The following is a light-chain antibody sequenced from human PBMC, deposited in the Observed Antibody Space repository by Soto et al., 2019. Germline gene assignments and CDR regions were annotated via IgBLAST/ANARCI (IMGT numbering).Light chain of an antibody. J-gene: IGKJ1*01. CDR3: QQYNSDST. V-gene: IGKV1-5*03. CDR2: KAS. Sequence: IQTTQSPSTLSASVGDRVTITCRASQSSSIWLAWYPQKPGKAPHLLIYKASSLESEVPSRFSGSGSGTQFTLTLSCLQPDDSATYYCQQYNSDSTFGQGTKVEIK. CDR1: QSSSIW.